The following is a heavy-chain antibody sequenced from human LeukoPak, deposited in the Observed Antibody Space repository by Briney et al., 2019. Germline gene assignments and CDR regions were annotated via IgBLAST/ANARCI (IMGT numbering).Heavy chain of an antibody. J-gene: IGHJ5*02. CDR3: ARYGGNSVGNWFDP. V-gene: IGHV4-59*01. Sequence: PGGSLRLSCAASGFTFSSYAMSWVRQAPGKGLEWIGYVYYSGSTYYNPSLKSRVTISVATSKNHFSLKLSSVTAADTAVYYCARYGGNSVGNWFDPWGQGTLVTVSS. CDR1: GFTFSSYA. CDR2: VYYSGST. D-gene: IGHD4-23*01.